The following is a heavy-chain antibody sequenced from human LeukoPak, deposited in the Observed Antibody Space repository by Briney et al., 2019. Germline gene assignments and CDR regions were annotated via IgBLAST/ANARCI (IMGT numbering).Heavy chain of an antibody. D-gene: IGHD3-16*01. CDR1: GGSISTSSYY. V-gene: IGHV4-39*01. Sequence: SETLSLTCTVSGGSISTSSYYWGWIRQPPGKGLEWIGSVHYSGSTYYDPSLKSRVTISVDTSKNQFSLKVTSVTAADTAVYYCARRLRFGDNSDYWGQGALVTVSS. CDR3: ARRLRFGDNSDY. CDR2: VHYSGST. J-gene: IGHJ4*02.